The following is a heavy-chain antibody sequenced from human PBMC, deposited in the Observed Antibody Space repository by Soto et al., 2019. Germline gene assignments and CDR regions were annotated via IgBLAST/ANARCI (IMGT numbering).Heavy chain of an antibody. D-gene: IGHD3-10*01. CDR1: GGTFSSYA. J-gene: IGHJ3*02. V-gene: IGHV1-69*01. CDR2: ISPIFGTT. Sequence: QVQLVQSGTEVKKPGSSVKVSCKASGGTFSSYAISWVRQAPGQGLEWMGGISPIFGTTNYAQRFQGRVSITADESTSTTYMELSSLRSEDTAVYYCAGSYKYGSGTFDAFDIWGQGTLVTVSS. CDR3: AGSYKYGSGTFDAFDI.